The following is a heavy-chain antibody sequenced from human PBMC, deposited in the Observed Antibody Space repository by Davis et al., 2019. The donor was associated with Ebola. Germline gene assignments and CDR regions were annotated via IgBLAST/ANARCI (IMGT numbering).Heavy chain of an antibody. CDR1: GFTFSNYA. J-gene: IGHJ3*02. V-gene: IGHV3-23*01. CDR3: VKDTSNIWFDI. D-gene: IGHD1-26*01. CDR2: LGTSADT. Sequence: GESLKISCAASGFTFSNYAMHWVRQAPGKGLEWVSTLGTSADTYYADSVKGRFTISRDNSKNTLYLQMNGLRVEDTAIYFCVKDTSNIWFDIWGQGTMVTVSS.